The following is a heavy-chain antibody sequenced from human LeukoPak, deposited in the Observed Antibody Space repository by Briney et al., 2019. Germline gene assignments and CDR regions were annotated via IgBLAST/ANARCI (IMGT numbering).Heavy chain of an antibody. CDR1: GFTFSTYG. J-gene: IGHJ4*02. V-gene: IGHV3-33*01. CDR2: IWYDGSSK. CDR3: ARDRGYTYAHPLDY. Sequence: GSLRLSCAASGFTFSTYGMHWVRQAPGKGLEWVALIWYDGSSKYYAESVKVRFTISRDNSKNTLYLQMNSLRAEDTAVYYCARDRGYTYAHPLDYWGQGTLVTVSS. D-gene: IGHD5-18*01.